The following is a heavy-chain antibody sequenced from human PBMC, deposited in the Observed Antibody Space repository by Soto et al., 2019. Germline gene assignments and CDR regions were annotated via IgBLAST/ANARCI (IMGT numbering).Heavy chain of an antibody. J-gene: IGHJ4*02. D-gene: IGHD2-21*01. CDR2: IHYSGST. CDR1: GASISSGTYY. CDR3: TRGGDAYKNGH. V-gene: IGHV4-61*01. Sequence: SETLSLTCTVSGASISSGTYYWSWIRQPPGKGLEWIGFIHYSGSTNYNPSLKSRVTMSVDTSKNQFSLKLTSVNAADTAVYYCTRGGDAYKNGHWGQGTLVTVSS.